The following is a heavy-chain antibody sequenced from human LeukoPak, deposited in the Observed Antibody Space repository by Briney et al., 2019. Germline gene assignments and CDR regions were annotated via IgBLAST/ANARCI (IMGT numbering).Heavy chain of an antibody. CDR3: ARGLVVVPAAIRTYYYYYMDV. CDR2: ISDGSTYI. V-gene: IGHV3-21*01. D-gene: IGHD2-2*02. Sequence: AGGSLRLSCAASGFTFSTYSMNWVRQAPGKGLEWVSSISDGSTYIYYADSVKGRFTISRDNAKNSLYLQMNSLRADDTAVYYCARGLVVVPAAIRTYYYYYMDVWGKGTTVTVSS. J-gene: IGHJ6*03. CDR1: GFTFSTYS.